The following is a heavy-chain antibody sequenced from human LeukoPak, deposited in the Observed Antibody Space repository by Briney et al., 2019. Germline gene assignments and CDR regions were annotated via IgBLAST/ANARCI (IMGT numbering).Heavy chain of an antibody. Sequence: SGGSLRLSCAASGFSFSSYGINWVRQAPGKGLEWVSGISGSGDITYYADSVKGRFTISRDNSRNTLYLQMNSLRAEDTAVYYCARRSKSSAIWYYFDYWGQGIMVTVSS. CDR3: ARRSKSSAIWYYFDY. CDR1: GFSFSSYG. D-gene: IGHD6-25*01. CDR2: ISGSGDIT. J-gene: IGHJ4*02. V-gene: IGHV3-23*01.